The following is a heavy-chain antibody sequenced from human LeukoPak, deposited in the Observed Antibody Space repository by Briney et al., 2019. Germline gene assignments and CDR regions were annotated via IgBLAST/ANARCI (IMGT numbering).Heavy chain of an antibody. CDR2: IWYDGSNK. D-gene: IGHD1-26*01. CDR3: ARAHSGSYYALYYFDY. J-gene: IGHJ4*02. CDR1: GFTFSSYG. Sequence: GRSLRLSCAASGFTFSSYGMHWVRQAPGKGLEWVAVIWYDGSNKYYADSVKGRFTISRDNSKNTLYLQVNSLRAEDTAVYYCARAHSGSYYALYYFDYWGQGTLVTVSS. V-gene: IGHV3-33*01.